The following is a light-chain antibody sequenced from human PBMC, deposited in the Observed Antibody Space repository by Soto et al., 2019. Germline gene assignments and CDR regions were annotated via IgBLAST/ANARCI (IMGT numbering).Light chain of an antibody. Sequence: QAVVAQEPSSSVSPGGTVTLTCGLRSGSVSTSNHPTWYQQTPGQTPRTLIYSTYTRASGVPNRFSGSILGDKAALTITGAQADDESDYYCVLYMGGGIWVFGGGTKVTVL. J-gene: IGLJ3*02. V-gene: IGLV8-61*01. CDR1: SGSVSTSNH. CDR3: VLYMGGGIWV. CDR2: STY.